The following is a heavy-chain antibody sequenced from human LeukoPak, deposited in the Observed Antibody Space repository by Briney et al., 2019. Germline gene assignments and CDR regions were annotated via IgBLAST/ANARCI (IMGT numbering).Heavy chain of an antibody. V-gene: IGHV3-21*01. CDR1: GLTFSSYS. CDR2: ISSSSSYI. D-gene: IGHD3/OR15-3a*01. J-gene: IGHJ4*02. CDR3: AIRTGYYTLFDY. Sequence: GGSLRLSCAASGLTFSSYSMNWVRQAPGKGLEWVSSISSSSSYIYYADSVKGRFTISRDNAKNSLYLQMNSLRAEDTAVYYCAIRTGYYTLFDYWGQGTLVTVSS.